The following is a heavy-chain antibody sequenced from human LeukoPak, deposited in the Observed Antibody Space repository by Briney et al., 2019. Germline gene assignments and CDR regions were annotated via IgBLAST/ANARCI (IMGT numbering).Heavy chain of an antibody. CDR2: IRQDGSEI. J-gene: IGHJ4*02. Sequence: PGGSLRLSCTVSGFTFSRHWMSWVRQAPGKGLEWVANIRQDGSEIYYVPSVKGRFTISRDNAKNSLYLQMNGLRAEDTGVYYCARDKVVGGITGSLFDYWGQGTLVTVSS. D-gene: IGHD1-26*01. V-gene: IGHV3-7*01. CDR3: ARDKVVGGITGSLFDY. CDR1: GFTFSRHW.